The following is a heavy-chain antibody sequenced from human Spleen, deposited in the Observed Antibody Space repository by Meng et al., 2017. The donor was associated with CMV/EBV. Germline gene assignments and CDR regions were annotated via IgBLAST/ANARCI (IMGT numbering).Heavy chain of an antibody. Sequence: FIVSCYLMHLVRQAPGKGLVWVSRITSDGSSTSYADSVKGRFTISRDNAKNTLYLQMNSLRAEDTAVYYCARVYCSSTSCYPPWFDPWGQGTLVTVSS. D-gene: IGHD2-2*01. V-gene: IGHV3-74*01. CDR3: ARVYCSSTSCYPPWFDP. J-gene: IGHJ5*02. CDR1: FIVSCYL. CDR2: ITSDGSST.